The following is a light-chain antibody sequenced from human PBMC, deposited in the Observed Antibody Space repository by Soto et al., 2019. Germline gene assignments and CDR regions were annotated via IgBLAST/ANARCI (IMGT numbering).Light chain of an antibody. CDR1: QTVRNH. J-gene: IGKJ5*01. Sequence: IVLTQSPATLSLSAGERATLSCRASQTVRNHYLAWYQKQPGQAPRLLLYEASSSATGIPARFIGSGSGTELTLTISSLQSEDFAVYYCQQYNTWPPITFGQGTRLEIK. CDR3: QQYNTWPPIT. V-gene: IGKV3-15*01. CDR2: EAS.